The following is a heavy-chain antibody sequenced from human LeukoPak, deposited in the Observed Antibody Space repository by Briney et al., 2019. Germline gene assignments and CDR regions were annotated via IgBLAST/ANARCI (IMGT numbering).Heavy chain of an antibody. J-gene: IGHJ4*02. CDR1: GGSISSYY. CDR2: IHYNGIT. CDR3: ARHISSGGTYAHFDY. V-gene: IGHV4-59*08. Sequence: SETLSLTCTVSGGSISSYYWSRIRQPPGKGLEWIGYIHYNGITNYNPSLKTRVTMSLDTSKNQVSLNLNSVTAADTAVYYCARHISSGGTYAHFDYWGQGTLVTVSP. D-gene: IGHD1-26*01.